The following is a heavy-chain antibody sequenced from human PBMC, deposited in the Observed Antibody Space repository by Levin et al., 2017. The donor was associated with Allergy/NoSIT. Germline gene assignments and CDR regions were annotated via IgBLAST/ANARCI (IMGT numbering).Heavy chain of an antibody. CDR1: GGSFSGYY. CDR3: ARRPGPGYVIDS. V-gene: IGHV4-34*01. J-gene: IGHJ4*02. Sequence: PSETLSLTCAVYGGSFSGYYWSWIRQPPGKGLEWIGEINYSGSTNYNPSLKSRVTISVDTSKNQFSLKLSSVTAADTAVYYCARRPGPGYVIDSWGQGTLVTVSS. CDR2: INYSGST. D-gene: IGHD5-12*01.